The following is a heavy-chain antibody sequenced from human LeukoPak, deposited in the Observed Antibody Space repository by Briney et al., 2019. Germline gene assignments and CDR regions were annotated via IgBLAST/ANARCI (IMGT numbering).Heavy chain of an antibody. Sequence: GGSLRLSCAASGFTFSSYGMHWVRQAPGKGLEWVAVIWYDGSNKYYADSVKGRFTISRDNSKNTLYLQMNSLRAEDTVVYYCASERGGDYSNYWGQGTLVTVSS. V-gene: IGHV3-33*01. CDR3: ASERGGDYSNY. CDR2: IWYDGSNK. D-gene: IGHD4-11*01. CDR1: GFTFSSYG. J-gene: IGHJ4*02.